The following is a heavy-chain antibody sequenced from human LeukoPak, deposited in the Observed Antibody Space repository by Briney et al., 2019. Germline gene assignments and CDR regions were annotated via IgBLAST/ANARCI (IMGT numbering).Heavy chain of an antibody. J-gene: IGHJ3*02. Sequence: PSETLSLTCTVSGASIGSRGYYWSWIRQPAGKGLEWIGCINVSGSTKYNPSLKSRVTISVDTSKNQFSLKLSSVTAADTAVYCCARDRDGSSWYLDAFDIWGQGTMVTVSS. V-gene: IGHV4-61*10. CDR3: ARDRDGSSWYLDAFDI. CDR1: GASIGSRGYY. CDR2: INVSGST. D-gene: IGHD6-13*01.